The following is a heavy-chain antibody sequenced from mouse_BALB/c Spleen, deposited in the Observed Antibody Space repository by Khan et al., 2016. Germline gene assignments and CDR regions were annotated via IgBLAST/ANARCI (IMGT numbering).Heavy chain of an antibody. J-gene: IGHJ3*01. Sequence: EVELVEPGGGLVQPGGSRKLSCAASGFTFISFGMHWVRQAPEKGLEWVAYISSGSSTIYYADTVKDRFTIPRDNPKNTLFLQLTSLRSEDSAVYYCAREQAAVVPFAYWGQGTLVTVSA. D-gene: IGHD1-1*01. V-gene: IGHV5-17*02. CDR3: AREQAAVVPFAY. CDR2: ISSGSSTI. CDR1: GFTFISFG.